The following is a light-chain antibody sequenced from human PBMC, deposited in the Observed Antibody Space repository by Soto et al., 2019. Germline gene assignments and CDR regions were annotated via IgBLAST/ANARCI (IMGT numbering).Light chain of an antibody. Sequence: EIVLTQSPGTLSLSPGERATLSCRAIQSVSSSYLAWYQQKPGQAPRLLIYGASSRATGIPDRFSGSGSGTDFTLTISRLEPEDFAVYYCQQYGSSPWTFGQGTKVDIK. V-gene: IGKV3-20*01. CDR1: QSVSSSY. J-gene: IGKJ1*01. CDR3: QQYGSSPWT. CDR2: GAS.